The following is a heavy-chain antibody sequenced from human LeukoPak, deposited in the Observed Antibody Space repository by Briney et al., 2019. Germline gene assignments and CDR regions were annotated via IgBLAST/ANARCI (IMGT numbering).Heavy chain of an antibody. CDR3: ARFLITLSYFDC. D-gene: IGHD3-22*01. J-gene: IGHJ4*02. Sequence: GGSLRLSCAASGFTFSSYSMNWVRQAPGKGLEWVSSISSSSSYIYYADSVKGRFTISRDNAKNSLYLQMNSLRAEDTAVYYCARFLITLSYFDCWGQGTLVTVSS. CDR2: ISSSSSYI. CDR1: GFTFSSYS. V-gene: IGHV3-21*01.